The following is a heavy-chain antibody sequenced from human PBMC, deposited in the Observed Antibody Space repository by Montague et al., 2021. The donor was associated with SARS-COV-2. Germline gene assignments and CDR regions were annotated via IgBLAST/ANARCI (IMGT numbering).Heavy chain of an antibody. V-gene: IGHV4-34*01. CDR3: ARVRYYGSGTSLGMDV. Sequence: SETLSLTCAVYGGSFSGYYWSWIRQPPGKGLEWIGEINHSGSNKYNPAPKSRVNKSVNPTKNQFSLKLSLVTAADTAVYYCARVRYYGSGTSLGMDVWGQGTTVTVSS. J-gene: IGHJ6*02. CDR2: INHSGSN. D-gene: IGHD3-10*01. CDR1: GGSFSGYY.